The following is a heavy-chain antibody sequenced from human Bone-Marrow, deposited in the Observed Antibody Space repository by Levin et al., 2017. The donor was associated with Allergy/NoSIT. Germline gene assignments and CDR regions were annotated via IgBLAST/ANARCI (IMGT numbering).Heavy chain of an antibody. CDR1: GGSFSGYY. CDR2: INHSGST. J-gene: IGHJ3*02. D-gene: IGHD5-18*01. Sequence: SETLSLTCAVYGGSFSGYYWSWIRQPPGKGLEWIGEINHSGSTNYNPSLKSRVTISVDTSKNQFSLKLSSVTAADTAVYYCARGGGGLQVGYSDGYRGAFDIWGQGTMVTVSS. CDR3: ARGGGGLQVGYSDGYRGAFDI. V-gene: IGHV4-34*01.